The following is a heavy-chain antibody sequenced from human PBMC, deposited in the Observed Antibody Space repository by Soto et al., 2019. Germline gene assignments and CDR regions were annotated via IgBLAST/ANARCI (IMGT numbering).Heavy chain of an antibody. CDR1: GGTFTSYT. V-gene: IGHV1-69*08. CDR3: AREVRRYQLLLGSPGYYYMDV. J-gene: IGHJ6*03. Sequence: QVQLVQSGAEVQKPGSSVKVSCKASGGTFTSYTISWVRRSPGQGLEWMGRIIPILGIANYEQKFQGRVRNTADKSTSTAYMELSSLRSEDTAVYYCAREVRRYQLLLGSPGYYYMDVWGKGTTVTVSS. D-gene: IGHD2-2*01. CDR2: IIPILGIA.